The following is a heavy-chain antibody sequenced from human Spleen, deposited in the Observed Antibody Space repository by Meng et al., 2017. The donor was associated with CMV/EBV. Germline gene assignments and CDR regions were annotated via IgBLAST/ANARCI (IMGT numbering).Heavy chain of an antibody. Sequence: GESLKISCAASAFTFAGFWMSWVRQAPGKGLEWVANIKPDGSEEYYVDSVKGRFTISRDNAKNSLYLQMNSLRAEDTAVYYCARSLAFGIAPCDYWGQGTLVTVSS. CDR1: AFTFAGFW. J-gene: IGHJ4*02. CDR2: IKPDGSEE. D-gene: IGHD2/OR15-2a*01. V-gene: IGHV3-7*01. CDR3: ARSLAFGIAPCDY.